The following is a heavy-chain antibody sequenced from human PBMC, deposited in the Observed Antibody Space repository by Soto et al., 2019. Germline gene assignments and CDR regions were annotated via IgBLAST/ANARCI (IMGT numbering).Heavy chain of an antibody. J-gene: IGHJ6*02. V-gene: IGHV1-69*01. CDR2: IIPVFDTA. D-gene: IGHD1-26*01. CDR1: GGTFGNHA. CDR3: ARTIVGGTRLFYYYGMDV. Sequence: QVQLVQSGAEVKRPGSSVKVSCKASGGTFGNHAITWVRQAPGQGLEWMGGIIPVFDTATYARKFQGRVTFTADESTNTAYMELSRLRSEDTALYYCARTIVGGTRLFYYYGMDVWGQGTTVTVS.